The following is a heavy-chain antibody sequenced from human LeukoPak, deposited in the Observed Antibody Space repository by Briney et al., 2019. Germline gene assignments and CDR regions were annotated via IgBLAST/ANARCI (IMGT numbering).Heavy chain of an antibody. J-gene: IGHJ4*02. CDR2: IYSGGST. D-gene: IGHD2-21*01. CDR3: ARVYSRAFDY. CDR1: GFTVSSNY. V-gene: IGHV3-66*01. Sequence: GGSLRLSWAASGFTVSSNYMSWVRQAPGKGLEWVSVIYSGGSTYYADSVKGRFTISRDNSKNTLYLQMNSLRAEDTAVYYCARVYSRAFDYWGQGTLVTVSS.